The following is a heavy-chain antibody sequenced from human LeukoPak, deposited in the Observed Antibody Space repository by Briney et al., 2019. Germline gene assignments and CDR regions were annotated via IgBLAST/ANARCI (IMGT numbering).Heavy chain of an antibody. CDR2: IYHSGST. CDR3: ARDRPSSGYYYVHGAFDI. CDR1: GYSISRDYF. D-gene: IGHD3-22*01. Sequence: SETLSLTCSVSGYSISRDYFWGWIRQPPGKELEWIGSIYHSGSTYYNPSLESRVTISLDTSKNQFSLRLGSVTAADTAVYYCARDRPSSGYYYVHGAFDIWGQGTMVTVSS. J-gene: IGHJ3*02. V-gene: IGHV4-38-2*02.